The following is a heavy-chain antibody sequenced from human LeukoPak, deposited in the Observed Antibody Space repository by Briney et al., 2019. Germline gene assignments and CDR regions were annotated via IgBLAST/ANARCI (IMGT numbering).Heavy chain of an antibody. CDR1: GGSFSGYY. CDR2: INHSGST. J-gene: IGHJ6*03. D-gene: IGHD2-2*01. Sequence: PSETLSLTCAVYGGSFSGYYWSWIRQPPGKGLEWIGEINHSGSTNYNPSLKSRVTISVGTSKNQFSLKLSSVTAADTAVYYCARPGGYCSSTSCNYYYYYMDVWGKGTTVTVSS. V-gene: IGHV4-34*01. CDR3: ARPGGYCSSTSCNYYYYYMDV.